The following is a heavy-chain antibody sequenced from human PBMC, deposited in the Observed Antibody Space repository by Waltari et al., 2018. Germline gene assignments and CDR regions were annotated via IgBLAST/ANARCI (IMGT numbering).Heavy chain of an antibody. V-gene: IGHV4-34*01. CDR2: INHSGST. CDR1: GGSFSGYY. CDR3: ARERGYSYGPFDY. Sequence: QVQLQQWGAGLLKPSETLSLTCAVYGGSFSGYYWSWIRQPPGKGLEWIGEINHSGSTNYNPSLKSRVTISVDTSKNQFSLKLSSVTAADTAVYYCARERGYSYGPFDYWGQGTLVTVSS. J-gene: IGHJ4*02. D-gene: IGHD5-18*01.